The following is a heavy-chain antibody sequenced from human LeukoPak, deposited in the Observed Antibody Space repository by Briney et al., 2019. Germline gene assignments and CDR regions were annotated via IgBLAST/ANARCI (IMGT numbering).Heavy chain of an antibody. J-gene: IGHJ3*02. Sequence: GGSLRLSCAASGFTFSNYWMHWVRQAPGKGLVWVSRINIDVSITTYADSVKGRFTISRDNAKNTLYLQMNSLRAEDMALYYCAKAEHRYNWNYGVPDAFDIWGQGTMVTVSS. V-gene: IGHV3-74*01. CDR2: INIDVSIT. D-gene: IGHD1-7*01. CDR1: GFTFSNYW. CDR3: AKAEHRYNWNYGVPDAFDI.